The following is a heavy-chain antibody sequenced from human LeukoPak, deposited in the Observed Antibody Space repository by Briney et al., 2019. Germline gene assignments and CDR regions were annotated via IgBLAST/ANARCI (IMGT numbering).Heavy chain of an antibody. CDR1: GLTFSSYA. V-gene: IGHV4-59*04. J-gene: IGHJ3*02. CDR2: IFYRGST. CDR3: AKSNGYGLVDI. D-gene: IGHD3-10*01. Sequence: GSLRLSCAASGLTFSSYAVSWVRLSPGKGLEWIGNIFYRGSTFYSPSFSSRITISLDTSRNECSLTLISLNAADTAVYYCAKSNGYGLVDIWGQGTMVTVSS.